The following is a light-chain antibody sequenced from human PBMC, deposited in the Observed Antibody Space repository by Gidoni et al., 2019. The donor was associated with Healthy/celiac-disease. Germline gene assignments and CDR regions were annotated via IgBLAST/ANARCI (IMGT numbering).Light chain of an antibody. CDR3: QQRSNWPT. V-gene: IGKV3-11*01. CDR2: DAS. J-gene: IGKJ3*01. CDR1: QSVSSY. Sequence: EIVLTQSPATLSLSPGERATLSRRASQSVSSYLAWYQQKPGQAPRRLIYDASNRATGIPARFSGSGSGTDFTLTISSLEPEDFAVYYCQQRSNWPTFGPGTKVDIK.